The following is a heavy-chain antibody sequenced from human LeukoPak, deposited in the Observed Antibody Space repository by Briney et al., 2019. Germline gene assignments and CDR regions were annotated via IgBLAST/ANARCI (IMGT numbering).Heavy chain of an antibody. CDR3: AKGGSGSYYDRIDF. CDR1: GFTFSTYV. D-gene: IGHD1-26*01. CDR2: ISVGGDTT. V-gene: IGHV3-23*01. J-gene: IGHJ4*02. Sequence: PGGSLRLSCAASGFTFSTYVMTWVPQAPGKGLEWVSTISVGGDTTFYADSVKGRFTISRDNSKHTLYLQMNSLTAEDTAVYYCAKGGSGSYYDRIDFWGQGTLVTVSS.